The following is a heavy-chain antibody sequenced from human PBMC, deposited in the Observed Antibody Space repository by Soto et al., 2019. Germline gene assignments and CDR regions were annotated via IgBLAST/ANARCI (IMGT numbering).Heavy chain of an antibody. V-gene: IGHV3-11*01. CDR3: ARGFTWIRLWQPFDY. CDR2: ISSSGSTI. D-gene: IGHD5-18*01. Sequence: GGSRRLSSAAAGLTFSDYYMSWIRQAPGKGLEWVSYISSSGSTIYYADSVKGRFTISRDNAKNSLYLQMNSLRAEDTAVYYCARGFTWIRLWQPFDYWGQGTLVTVS. CDR1: GLTFSDYY. J-gene: IGHJ4*02.